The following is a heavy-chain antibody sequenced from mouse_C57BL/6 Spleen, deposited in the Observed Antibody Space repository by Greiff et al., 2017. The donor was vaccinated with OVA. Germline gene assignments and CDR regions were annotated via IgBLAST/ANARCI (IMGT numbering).Heavy chain of an antibody. Sequence: EVQLVESGGGLVKPGGSLKLSCAASGFTFSDYGMHWVRQAPEKGLEWVAYISSGSSTIYYADTVKGRFTISRDNAKNTLFLQMTSLRSEDTAMYYCARGGTTVVERLFDYWGQGTTLTVSS. CDR2: ISSGSSTI. J-gene: IGHJ2*01. V-gene: IGHV5-17*01. CDR1: GFTFSDYG. D-gene: IGHD1-1*01. CDR3: ARGGTTVVERLFDY.